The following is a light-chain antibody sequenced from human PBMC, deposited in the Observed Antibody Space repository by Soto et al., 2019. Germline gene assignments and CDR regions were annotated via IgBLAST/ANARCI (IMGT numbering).Light chain of an antibody. Sequence: QLVLTQSPSASAPLGASVKLTCTLTSGHSSYAIAWHQQQPEKGPRYLMKLNSDGSHNKGDGIPDRFSGSSSGAERYLTISSLQSEDEADYYCQTWGTGIVVFGGGTKLTVL. CDR3: QTWGTGIVV. CDR1: SGHSSYA. CDR2: LNSDGSH. V-gene: IGLV4-69*01. J-gene: IGLJ2*01.